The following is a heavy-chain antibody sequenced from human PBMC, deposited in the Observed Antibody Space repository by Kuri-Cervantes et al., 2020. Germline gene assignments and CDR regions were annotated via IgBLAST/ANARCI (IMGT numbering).Heavy chain of an antibody. Sequence: ASVKVSCKASGYTFTSYGISWVRQAPGQGLEWMGWISAYNGNTNYAQKLQGRVTMTRNTSISTAYMELSSLRSEDTAVYYCARECGGDCYSGGSAFDIWGQGTMVTVSS. CDR2: ISAYNGNT. V-gene: IGHV1-18*01. D-gene: IGHD2-21*02. CDR1: GYTFTSYG. J-gene: IGHJ3*02. CDR3: ARECGGDCYSGGSAFDI.